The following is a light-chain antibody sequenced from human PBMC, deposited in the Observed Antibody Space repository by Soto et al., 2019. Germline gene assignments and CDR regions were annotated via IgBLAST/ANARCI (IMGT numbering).Light chain of an antibody. J-gene: IGKJ4*01. CDR3: QQYDNYPLT. CDR1: QSVRSW. CDR2: DAS. Sequence: DIQMTQSPSTLSASVVDRVTITCLASQSVRSWLSWYQQKPWRAPKFLIYDASSLESGVPSRFSGSGSGTEFTLTISNLQPDDFATYYCQQYDNYPLTFGGGTKVDIK. V-gene: IGKV1-5*01.